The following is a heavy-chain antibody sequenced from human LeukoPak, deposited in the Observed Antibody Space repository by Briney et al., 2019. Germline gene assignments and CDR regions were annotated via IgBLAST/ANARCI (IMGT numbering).Heavy chain of an antibody. Sequence: PSETLSLTCTVSGGSISSNSYYWGWIRQPPGKGLEWIGSVHYSGSTYYNPSLKSRVTISVDTSKNQFSLRLSSVTAADTAVYYCARDGRSDYYYDSSGNFDYWGQGTLVTVSS. CDR3: ARDGRSDYYYDSSGNFDY. CDR1: GGSISSNSYY. V-gene: IGHV4-39*07. D-gene: IGHD3-22*01. J-gene: IGHJ4*02. CDR2: VHYSGST.